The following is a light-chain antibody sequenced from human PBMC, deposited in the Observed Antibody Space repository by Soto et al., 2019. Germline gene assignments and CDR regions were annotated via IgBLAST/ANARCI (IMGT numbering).Light chain of an antibody. V-gene: IGKV3-15*01. CDR2: GAS. CDR3: QQYDNWPG. Sequence: EIVLTQSPATLSLSPGERVTLSCRASQSVSSNLAWYQQKPGQAPRLLIYGASTRATGIPARFSGSGSGTDFTLTISSLQSEDFAVYYCQQYDNWPGFGPGTKVDIK. J-gene: IGKJ3*01. CDR1: QSVSSN.